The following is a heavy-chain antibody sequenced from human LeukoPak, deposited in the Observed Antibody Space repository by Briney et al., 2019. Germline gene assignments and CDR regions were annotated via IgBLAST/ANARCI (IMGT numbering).Heavy chain of an antibody. CDR1: GYIFTSYY. Sequence: ASVKVSCRASGYIFTSYYMHWVRQAPGQGLEWMGIINPSGGSTSYAQKFQGRVTMTRDTSTSTAYMELSRLRSDDTAVYYCARDSGLYAFDIWGQGTMVTVSS. D-gene: IGHD3-10*01. CDR2: INPSGGST. CDR3: ARDSGLYAFDI. V-gene: IGHV1-46*01. J-gene: IGHJ3*02.